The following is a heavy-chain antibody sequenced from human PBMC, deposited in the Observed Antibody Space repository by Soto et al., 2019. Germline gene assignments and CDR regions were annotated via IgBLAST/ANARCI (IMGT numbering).Heavy chain of an antibody. J-gene: IGHJ4*02. V-gene: IGHV3-21*02. Sequence: EVQLVESGGGPVRPGGSLRLSCAASGFNFITYSLNWVRQAPGKGLEWVASISSSAIYIDYADSVKGRFTISRDNANNSLYLHMNSLRAEDTAMYYCVSDGLDYYDTERLYFDKWGQGTLVTVSS. CDR1: GFNFITYS. CDR2: ISSSAIYI. CDR3: VSDGLDYYDTERLYFDK. D-gene: IGHD3-22*01.